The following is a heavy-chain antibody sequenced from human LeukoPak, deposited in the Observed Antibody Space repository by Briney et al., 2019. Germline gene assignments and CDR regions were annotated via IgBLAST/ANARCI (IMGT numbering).Heavy chain of an antibody. J-gene: IGHJ5*02. Sequence: GRSLRLSCAASGFYLTTYAMTSVRQAPAKGLEWVSSIRIGGGGTYYADSVKGRFTISRDNSENTLHLQMNNLRVEDTARYFCARCMVLSQGWCNWFDPWGQGTLVTVSS. CDR2: IRIGGGGT. CDR3: ARCMVLSQGWCNWFDP. D-gene: IGHD6-13*01. V-gene: IGHV3-23*01. CDR1: GFYLTTYA.